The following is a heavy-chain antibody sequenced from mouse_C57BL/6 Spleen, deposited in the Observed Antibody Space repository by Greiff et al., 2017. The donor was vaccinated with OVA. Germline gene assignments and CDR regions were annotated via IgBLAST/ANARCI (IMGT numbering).Heavy chain of an antibody. Sequence: VQLQQPGAELVKPGASVKLSCKASGYTFTSYWMPWVKQRPGQGLEWIGEIDPSDSYTNYNQKFKGKATLTVDTSSSTAYMQLSSLTSEDSAVYYCARSRKSDFDDWGQGTTLTVSS. CDR2: IDPSDSYT. J-gene: IGHJ2*01. V-gene: IGHV1-50*01. CDR3: ARSRKSDFDD. CDR1: GYTFTSYW.